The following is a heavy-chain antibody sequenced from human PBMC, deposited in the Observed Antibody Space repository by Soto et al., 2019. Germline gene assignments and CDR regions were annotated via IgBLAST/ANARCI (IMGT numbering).Heavy chain of an antibody. J-gene: IGHJ5*02. Sequence: EVQLVESGGGLVQPGGSLRLSCAASGFTFSSYSMNWVRQAPGKGLEWVSYISSSSSTIYYADSVKGRFTISRDNAKNSLYLQMNSLRAEDTAVYYCARETDCTNGVCYTRRFDPWGPGTLVTVSS. CDR1: GFTFSSYS. CDR2: ISSSSSTI. D-gene: IGHD2-8*01. V-gene: IGHV3-48*01. CDR3: ARETDCTNGVCYTRRFDP.